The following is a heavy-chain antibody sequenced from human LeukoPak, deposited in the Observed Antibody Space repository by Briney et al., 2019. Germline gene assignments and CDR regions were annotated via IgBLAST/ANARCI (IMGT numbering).Heavy chain of an antibody. Sequence: ASVKVSCKASGYTFTSYAMHWVRQAPGQRLEWMGWINAGNGNTKYSRKFQGRVTITRDTSASTAYMELSSLRSEDTAVYYCARSIDSSGYFGYWGQGTLVTVSS. D-gene: IGHD3-22*01. CDR2: INAGNGNT. CDR1: GYTFTSYA. J-gene: IGHJ4*02. V-gene: IGHV1-3*01. CDR3: ARSIDSSGYFGY.